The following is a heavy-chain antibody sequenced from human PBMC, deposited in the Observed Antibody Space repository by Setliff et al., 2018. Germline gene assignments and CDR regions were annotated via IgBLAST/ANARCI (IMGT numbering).Heavy chain of an antibody. V-gene: IGHV4-34*01. Sequence: PSETLSLTCAVYGRSFSDFYWIWIRQPPGEGLEWIGEITHRRVTTYNPSLQSRAAIFLDTSKRRFSLKLGSVSAADTAVYYCARGRDVFPVPPYMDVWAEGTTVTVSS. CDR3: ARGRDVFPVPPYMDV. CDR2: ITHRRVT. J-gene: IGHJ6*03. D-gene: IGHD3-10*02. CDR1: GRSFSDFY.